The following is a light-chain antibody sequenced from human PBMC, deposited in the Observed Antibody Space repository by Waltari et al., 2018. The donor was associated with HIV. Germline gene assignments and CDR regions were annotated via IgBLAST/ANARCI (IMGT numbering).Light chain of an antibody. CDR2: VAS. J-gene: IGKJ1*01. CDR1: QDIRDD. CDR3: LQHNDFPRT. V-gene: IGKV1-17*01. Sequence: DIQMTQSPSSLSASVGDKVTITCRASQDIRDDVAWYQQKPGKPPKRLIYVASARQDGGPSRCSGSGSGTEFTLTISSLQPEDFAAYYGLQHNDFPRTFGQGTRVEIK.